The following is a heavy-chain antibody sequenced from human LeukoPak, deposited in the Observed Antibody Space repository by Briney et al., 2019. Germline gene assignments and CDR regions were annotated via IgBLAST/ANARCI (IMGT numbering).Heavy chain of an antibody. V-gene: IGHV4-34*01. CDR3: ARMRRPHWYLDL. CDR2: INHSGST. Sequence: SETLSLTCAVYGGSFSGYYWSWIRQPPGKGLEWIGEINHSGSTNYNPSLKSRVTISVDTSKNQFSLKLSYATAADTAVYYCARMRRPHWYLDLWGRGTLVTVSS. J-gene: IGHJ2*01. CDR1: GGSFSGYY.